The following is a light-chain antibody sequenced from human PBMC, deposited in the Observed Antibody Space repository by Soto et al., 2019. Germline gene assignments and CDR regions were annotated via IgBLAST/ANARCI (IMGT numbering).Light chain of an antibody. CDR2: AAS. CDR3: QKYTSAPWT. Sequence: DIQMTQSPSSLSASVGDRVTITCRASQGISNYLAWYQQKPGKVPKLLIYAASTLQSGLPSRFSGSGSGTDFTLTISRLQPEDAANYYCQKYTSAPWTFGQGTKVEIK. V-gene: IGKV1-27*01. J-gene: IGKJ1*01. CDR1: QGISNY.